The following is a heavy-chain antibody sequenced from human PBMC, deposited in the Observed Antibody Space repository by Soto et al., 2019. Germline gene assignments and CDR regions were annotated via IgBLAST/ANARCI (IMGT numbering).Heavy chain of an antibody. Sequence: ASLKVSCKASGYTFTGYYMHWVRQAPGQGLEWMGWINPNSGGTNYAQKFQGRVTMTRDTSISTAYMELSRLRSDDTAVYYCARELWIRSPPYYYYGMDVWGQGTTVTVSS. CDR2: INPNSGGT. J-gene: IGHJ6*02. D-gene: IGHD1-1*01. CDR3: ARELWIRSPPYYYYGMDV. CDR1: GYTFTGYY. V-gene: IGHV1-2*02.